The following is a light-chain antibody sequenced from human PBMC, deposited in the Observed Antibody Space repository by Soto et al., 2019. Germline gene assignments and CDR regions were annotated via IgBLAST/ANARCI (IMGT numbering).Light chain of an antibody. Sequence: DLQMTQSPSSLSASVGDRVTITCQASEDISNYLNWYQQKPGKAPKLLIYDASYLETGVPSRFSGSGSGTDFTFTISSLQPEDIATYYCQQYDNFPITFGQGTRLEIK. CDR1: EDISNY. V-gene: IGKV1-33*01. CDR3: QQYDNFPIT. J-gene: IGKJ5*01. CDR2: DAS.